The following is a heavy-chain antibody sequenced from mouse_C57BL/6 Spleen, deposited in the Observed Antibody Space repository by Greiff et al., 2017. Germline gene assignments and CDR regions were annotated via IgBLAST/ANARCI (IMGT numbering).Heavy chain of an antibody. J-gene: IGHJ4*01. V-gene: IGHV5-6*01. Sequence: EVKVVESGGDLVKPGGSLKLSCAASGFTFSSYGMSWVRQTPDKRLEWVATISSGGSYTYYPDSVKGRFTISRDNAKNTLYLQMSSLKSEDTAMYYCARHRDDYDEGAMDYWGQGTSVTVSS. CDR2: ISSGGSYT. D-gene: IGHD2-4*01. CDR3: ARHRDDYDEGAMDY. CDR1: GFTFSSYG.